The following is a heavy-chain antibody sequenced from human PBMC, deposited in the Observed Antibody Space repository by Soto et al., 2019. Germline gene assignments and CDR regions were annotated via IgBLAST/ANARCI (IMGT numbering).Heavy chain of an antibody. CDR3: ASLVGATPSSHVDY. V-gene: IGHV1-69*13. Sequence: WPSVKGACTASGGTFSSNGISWVRQAPGQGLEWMGGIIPIFGTANYAQKFQGRVTITADEATSTAYMELSSLRSEDTAVYYCASLVGATPSSHVDYCGQGSLVIVSS. D-gene: IGHD1-26*01. CDR2: IIPIFGTA. J-gene: IGHJ4*02. CDR1: GGTFSSNG.